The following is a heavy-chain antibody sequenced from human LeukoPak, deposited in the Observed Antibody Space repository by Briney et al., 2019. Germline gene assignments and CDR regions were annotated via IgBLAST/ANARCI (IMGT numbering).Heavy chain of an antibody. V-gene: IGHV3-23*01. CDR3: AKAMSTVMGGTDY. D-gene: IGHD4-17*01. CDR1: GFTFNSYA. Sequence: PRGSLRLSCAASGFTFNSYAMSWVRQASGKGLEWVSTVTGSGSATYYADSVKGRFIISRDNSKNTLYLQMNSLRADDTALYYCAKAMSTVMGGTDYWGQGTLVTVSS. J-gene: IGHJ4*02. CDR2: VTGSGSAT.